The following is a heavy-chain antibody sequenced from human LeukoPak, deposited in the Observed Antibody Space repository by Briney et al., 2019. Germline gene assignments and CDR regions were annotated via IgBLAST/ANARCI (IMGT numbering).Heavy chain of an antibody. CDR1: GGSISSSSYY. D-gene: IGHD4-23*01. Sequence: PSETLSLTCTVSGGSISSSSYYWGWIRQPPGKGLEWIGEINHSGSTNYNPSLKSRVTISVDTSKNQFSLKLSSVTAADTAVYYCARARNSKVPAKPNFDYWGQGTLVTVSS. CDR3: ARARNSKVPAKPNFDY. J-gene: IGHJ4*02. CDR2: INHSGST. V-gene: IGHV4-39*07.